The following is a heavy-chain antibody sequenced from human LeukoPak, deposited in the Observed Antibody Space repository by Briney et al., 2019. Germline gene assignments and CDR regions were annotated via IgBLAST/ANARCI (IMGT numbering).Heavy chain of an antibody. Sequence: SETLSLTCTVSGGSISSYYWSWIRQPPGKGLEWIGYIYYSGSTNYNPSLKSRVTISVDTSKNQFSLKLSSVTAADTAVYHCARRRLGYCSGGSCYAVAYFDYWGQGTLVTVSS. CDR3: ARRRLGYCSGGSCYAVAYFDY. D-gene: IGHD2-15*01. J-gene: IGHJ4*02. V-gene: IGHV4-59*01. CDR2: IYYSGST. CDR1: GGSISSYY.